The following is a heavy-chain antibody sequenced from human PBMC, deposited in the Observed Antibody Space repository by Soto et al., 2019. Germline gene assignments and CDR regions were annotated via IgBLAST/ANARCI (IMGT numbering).Heavy chain of an antibody. CDR2: ISGSGGST. V-gene: IGHV3-23*01. J-gene: IGHJ4*02. Sequence: TGGSLRLSCAASGFTFSSYAMSWVRQAPGKGLEWVSAISGSGGSTYYADSVKGRFTISRDNSKNTLYLQMNSLRAEDTAVYYCAKVRVLSYYDSSGYYGPFDYWGQGTLVTVSS. D-gene: IGHD3-22*01. CDR1: GFTFSSYA. CDR3: AKVRVLSYYDSSGYYGPFDY.